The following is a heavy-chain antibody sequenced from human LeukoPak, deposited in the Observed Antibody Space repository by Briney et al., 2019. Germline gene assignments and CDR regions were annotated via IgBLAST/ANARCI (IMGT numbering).Heavy chain of an antibody. V-gene: IGHV1-18*01. CDR1: GYTFTSYG. D-gene: IGHD2-15*01. Sequence: GASVKVSCKASGYTFTSYGISWVRQAPGQGLEWMGWISAYNGNTNYAQKLQGRVTMTTDTSTSTAYMELRSLRSDDTAVYYCARAGRLGCSGGSCYSSFHTYYYGMDVWGQGTTVTVSS. J-gene: IGHJ6*02. CDR3: ARAGRLGCSGGSCYSSFHTYYYGMDV. CDR2: ISAYNGNT.